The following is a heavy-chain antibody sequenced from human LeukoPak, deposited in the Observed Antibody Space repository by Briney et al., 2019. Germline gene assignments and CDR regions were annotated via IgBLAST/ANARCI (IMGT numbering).Heavy chain of an antibody. J-gene: IGHJ4*02. CDR2: SYYSGNT. CDR3: ARGRYFDWLFDY. D-gene: IGHD3-9*01. Sequence: SETLSLTCTVSGGSIRSYYWSWIRQPPGKGLEWIEYSYYSGNTNYNPSLTSRVTMSVDTSKNQFSLNLTSVTAADTAVYYCARGRYFDWLFDYWGQGTLVTVSS. V-gene: IGHV4-59*01. CDR1: GGSIRSYY.